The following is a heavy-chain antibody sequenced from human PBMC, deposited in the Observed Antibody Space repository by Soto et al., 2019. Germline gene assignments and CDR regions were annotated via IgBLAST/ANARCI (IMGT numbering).Heavy chain of an antibody. CDR2: INHSGRN. CDR3: ARMRIQLGKPPTCVDY. D-gene: IGHD5-18*01. CDR1: GGSFRGYY. J-gene: IGHJ4*02. Sequence: QVQLQQWGAGLLKPSETLSLTCAFYGGSFRGYYWSWIRQPPGKGLEWIGEINHSGRNNYNPSLKSRVTISVDTSQNQFSPRRSSVTAADKAVYYCARMRIQLGKPPTCVDYWGKGTLVTVSS. V-gene: IGHV4-34*01.